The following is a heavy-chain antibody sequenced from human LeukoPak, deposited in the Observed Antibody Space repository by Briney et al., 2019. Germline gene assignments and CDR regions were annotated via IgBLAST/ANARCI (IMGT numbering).Heavy chain of an antibody. Sequence: ASVKVSCKASGYTFDENYIHWVRQAPGQGLEWMGSLNPINGDTKYAHPFNGRVTMTMDTSISTVYMELKTLTSDDTAVYYCARHDGYGSGRWDWFDPWGQGTLVTVSS. J-gene: IGHJ5*02. CDR2: LNPINGDT. V-gene: IGHV1-2*07. CDR1: GYTFDENY. D-gene: IGHD3-10*01. CDR3: ARHDGYGSGRWDWFDP.